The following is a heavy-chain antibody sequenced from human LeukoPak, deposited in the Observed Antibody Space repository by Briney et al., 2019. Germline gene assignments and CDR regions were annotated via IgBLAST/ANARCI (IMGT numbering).Heavy chain of an antibody. J-gene: IGHJ4*02. Sequence: GGSLRLSCAASGFTFSGSAMHWVRQASGKGLEWVGRIRSKANSYATAYAASVKGRFTISRDDSKNTAYLQMNSLKTEDTAVYYCARDLRGVVITSEFDYWGQGTLVTVSS. CDR1: GFTFSGSA. V-gene: IGHV3-73*01. D-gene: IGHD3-3*01. CDR3: ARDLRGVVITSEFDY. CDR2: IRSKANSYAT.